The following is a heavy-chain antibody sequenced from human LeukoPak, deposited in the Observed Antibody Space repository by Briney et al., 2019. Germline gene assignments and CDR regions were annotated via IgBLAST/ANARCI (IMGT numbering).Heavy chain of an antibody. Sequence: PGGSLRLSCAASGFTFSSYSMNWVRQAPGKGLEWVSYISSSSSTIYYADSVKGRFTISRDNAKNSLYLQMNSLRAEDTAVYYCARDPGGYYDSSGFDDYWGQGTLVTVSS. CDR1: GFTFSSYS. V-gene: IGHV3-48*01. CDR3: ARDPGGYYDSSGFDDY. J-gene: IGHJ4*02. D-gene: IGHD3-22*01. CDR2: ISSSSSTI.